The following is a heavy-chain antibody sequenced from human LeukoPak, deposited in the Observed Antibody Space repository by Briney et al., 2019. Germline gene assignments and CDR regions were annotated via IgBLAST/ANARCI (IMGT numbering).Heavy chain of an antibody. CDR1: GFIFSNAW. V-gene: IGHV3-15*07. CDR2: VKRTSDGGAR. J-gene: IGHJ5*02. CDR3: ITADYDLFAH. D-gene: IGHD3-16*01. Sequence: PGGSLRLSCVGSGFIFSNAWIDWVRQAPGKGLEWVGRVKRTSDGGARDYAASVRGRFAISRDDSKNTVYLQMSSLKTEDTAVYYCITADYDLFAHWGQGTLVTVSS.